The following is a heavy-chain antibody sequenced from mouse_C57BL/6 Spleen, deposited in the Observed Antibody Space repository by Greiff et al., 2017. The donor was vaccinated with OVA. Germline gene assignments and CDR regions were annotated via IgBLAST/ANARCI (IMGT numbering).Heavy chain of an antibody. CDR3: ARDELAWFAY. Sequence: EVKLMESGGGLVKPGGSLKLSCAASGFTFSSYAMSWVRQTPEKRLEWVATISDGGSYTYYPDNVKGRFTISRDNAKNNLYMQMSHLKSEDTAMYYCARDELAWFAYWGQGTLVTVSA. CDR1: GFTFSSYA. J-gene: IGHJ3*01. V-gene: IGHV5-4*01. D-gene: IGHD4-1*01. CDR2: ISDGGSYT.